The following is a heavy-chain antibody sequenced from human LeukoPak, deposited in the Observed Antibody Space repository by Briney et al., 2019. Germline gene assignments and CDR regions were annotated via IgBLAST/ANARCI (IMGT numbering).Heavy chain of an antibody. V-gene: IGHV4-39*01. CDR2: IYYSGTT. D-gene: IGHD1-14*01. CDR3: AGEITSSCHH. CDR1: GGSISSSNYY. J-gene: IGHJ1*01. Sequence: SETLSLTCTVSGGSISSSNYYWGWVRQPPGKGLEWIGSIYYSGTTFYKPALKSRVTISVDTSKNQFSLKLSSVTAADTAVYYCAGEITSSCHHWGQVTLVTVSS.